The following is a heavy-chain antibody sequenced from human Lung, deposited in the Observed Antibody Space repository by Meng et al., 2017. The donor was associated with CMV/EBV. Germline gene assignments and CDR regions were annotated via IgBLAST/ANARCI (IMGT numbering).Heavy chain of an antibody. V-gene: IGHV4-61*02. J-gene: IGHJ4*02. CDR2: LYATGST. CDR3: ARGPYSTGWCDF. CDR1: GGSISSRSFY. Sequence: QVQLQESGPGLVKPSQTLSLTCTVSGGSISSRSFYWNWIRQPAGKGLEWIGRLYATGSTNYNPSLESRATISVDTSKNQFSLRLDSVTAADTAVYYCARGPYSTGWCDFWGQGSLVTGSS. D-gene: IGHD6-19*01.